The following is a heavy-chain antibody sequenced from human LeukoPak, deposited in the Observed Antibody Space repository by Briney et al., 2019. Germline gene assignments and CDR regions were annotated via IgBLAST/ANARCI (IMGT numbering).Heavy chain of an antibody. J-gene: IGHJ6*02. CDR1: GYTFISYD. Sequence: ASVKVSCKASGYTFISYDINWVRQATGQGLEWMGWMNPNNGNTGYAQKFQGRVTMTRSTSISTAYMELSSLRSEDTAVYYCARLASSSWPLYYYYGMDVWGQGTTVTVSS. V-gene: IGHV1-8*01. D-gene: IGHD6-13*01. CDR3: ARLASSSWPLYYYYGMDV. CDR2: MNPNNGNT.